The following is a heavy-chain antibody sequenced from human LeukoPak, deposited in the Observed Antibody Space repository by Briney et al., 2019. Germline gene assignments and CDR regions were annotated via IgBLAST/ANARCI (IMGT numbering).Heavy chain of an antibody. CDR2: MSYDENNK. CDR3: AKGVSSWYLDS. D-gene: IGHD6-13*01. V-gene: IGHV3-30*18. J-gene: IGHJ4*02. CDR1: GFTFSSYG. Sequence: PGGSLRLSCAASGFTFSSYGMHWVRQAPDKGLEWVAVMSYDENNKYYADSVKGRFTISRDNSKNTLYLRMNSLSFEDTAVYYCAKGVSSWYLDSWGQGTLVTVSS.